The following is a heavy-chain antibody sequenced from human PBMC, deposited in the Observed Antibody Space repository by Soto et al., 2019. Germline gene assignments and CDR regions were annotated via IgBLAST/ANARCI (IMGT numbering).Heavy chain of an antibody. CDR3: ATVGFRCYLQPPQPRSLER. D-gene: IGHD2-2*01. CDR1: GYTFAGYG. J-gene: IGHJ1*01. Sequence: GAAGKVSCKASGYTFAGYGLSWVRQAPGQGLEWMGWISAYNGNTNYAPKLQGRVTMTTDTSTSTAYMELRSLRSDDTAVYYCATVGFRCYLQPPQPRSLERWG. CDR2: ISAYNGNT. V-gene: IGHV1-18*04.